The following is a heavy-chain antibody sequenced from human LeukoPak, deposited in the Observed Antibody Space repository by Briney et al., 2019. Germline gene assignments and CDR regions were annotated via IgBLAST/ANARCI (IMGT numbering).Heavy chain of an antibody. V-gene: IGHV4-59*01. CDR2: IYYSGST. CDR3: ARASSFEEPPGY. J-gene: IGHJ4*02. D-gene: IGHD1-26*01. Sequence: WETLSLTCTVSGGSISSYYWNWIRQPPGKGLEWIGYIYYSGSTKYNPSLKSRVTISVDTSKNQFSLKLSSVTAADTAVYYCARASSFEEPPGYWGQGTLVTVSS. CDR1: GGSISSYY.